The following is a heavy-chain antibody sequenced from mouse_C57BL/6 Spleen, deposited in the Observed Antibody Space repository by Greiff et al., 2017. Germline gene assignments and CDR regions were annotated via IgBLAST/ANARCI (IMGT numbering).Heavy chain of an antibody. Sequence: EVKLQESGGGLVKPGGSLKLSCAASGFTFSSYAMSWVRQTPEKRLEWVATISDGGSYTYYPDNVKGRFTISRDNAKNNLYLQMSHLKSEDTAMYYCARDNYYRRFAYWGQGTLVTVSA. CDR1: GFTFSSYA. V-gene: IGHV5-4*01. J-gene: IGHJ3*01. CDR3: ARDNYYRRFAY. D-gene: IGHD2-12*01. CDR2: ISDGGSYT.